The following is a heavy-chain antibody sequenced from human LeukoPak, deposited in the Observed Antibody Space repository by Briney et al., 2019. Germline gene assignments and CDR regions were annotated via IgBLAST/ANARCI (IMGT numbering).Heavy chain of an antibody. CDR3: AKDGEVVAAAGGGYFDY. Sequence: GGSLRLSCAASGFTFSSYAMSWVRQAPGKGLEWVANIKRDGSEKYYVDSVKGRFTISRDNAKNSLYLQMNSLRAEDTAIYYCAKDGEVVAAAGGGYFDYWGQGTLVTVSS. D-gene: IGHD2-15*01. CDR1: GFTFSSYA. J-gene: IGHJ4*02. V-gene: IGHV3-7*03. CDR2: IKRDGSEK.